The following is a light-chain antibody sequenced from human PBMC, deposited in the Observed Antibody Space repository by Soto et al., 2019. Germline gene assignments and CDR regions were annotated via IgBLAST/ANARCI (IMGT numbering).Light chain of an antibody. CDR1: QSVSSN. J-gene: IGKJ2*01. Sequence: EIVMTQSPATLSVSPGERATLSCRASQSVSSNLAWYQQKPGQAPRLLIYGASTRATGIPARFSGSGSGTEFTRTISILQSEDFAVYYCQQYNNWPYTFGQGTKLEIK. V-gene: IGKV3-15*01. CDR3: QQYNNWPYT. CDR2: GAS.